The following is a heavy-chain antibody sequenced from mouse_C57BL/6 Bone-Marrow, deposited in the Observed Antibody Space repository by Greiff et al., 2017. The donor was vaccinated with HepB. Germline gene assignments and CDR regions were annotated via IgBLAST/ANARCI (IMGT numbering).Heavy chain of an antibody. CDR1: GYTFTSYW. CDR3: ARGYRGWLLRAWFAY. V-gene: IGHV1-61*01. J-gene: IGHJ3*01. D-gene: IGHD2-3*01. CDR2: IYPSDSET. Sequence: QVQLQQPGAELVRPGSSVKLSCKASGYTFTSYWMDWVKQRPGQGLEWIGNIYPSDSETHYNQKFKDKATLTVDKSSSTAYMQLSSLTSEDSAVYYCARGYRGWLLRAWFAYWGQGTLVTVSA.